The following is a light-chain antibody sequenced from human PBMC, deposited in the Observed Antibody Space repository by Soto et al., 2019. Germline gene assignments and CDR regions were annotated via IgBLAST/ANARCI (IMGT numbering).Light chain of an antibody. CDR2: GAS. Sequence: IGLTQSPGTLSLSRGERATLSCRASQSVSSSYLARYQQKPSQAPRLLIYGASSRATGIPDRFSGSGSGTDFTLTISRLEPEDFAVYYCQQYGSSPPIPFGQGTRLEIK. CDR1: QSVSSSY. J-gene: IGKJ5*01. V-gene: IGKV3-20*01. CDR3: QQYGSSPPIP.